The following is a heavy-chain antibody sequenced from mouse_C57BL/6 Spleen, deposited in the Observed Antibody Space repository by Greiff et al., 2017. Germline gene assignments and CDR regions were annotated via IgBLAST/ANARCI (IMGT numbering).Heavy chain of an antibody. V-gene: IGHV1-15*01. D-gene: IGHD2-2*01. CDR1: GYTFTDYE. CDR3: TRWTYGYDEAWFAD. CDR2: IDPETGGT. J-gene: IGHJ3*01. Sequence: QVQLQQSGAELVRPGASVTLSCKASGYTFTDYEMHWVKQTPVHGLEWIGAIDPETGGTAYNQKFKGKAILTADKSSSTAYMELRSLTSEDSAVYYCTRWTYGYDEAWFADWGQGTLVTVSA.